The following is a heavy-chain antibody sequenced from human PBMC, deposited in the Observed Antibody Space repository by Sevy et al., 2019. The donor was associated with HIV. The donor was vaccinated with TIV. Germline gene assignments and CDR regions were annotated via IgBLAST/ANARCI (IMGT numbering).Heavy chain of an antibody. CDR1: GFTFSSYS. J-gene: IGHJ6*03. CDR2: ISSSSSYI. CDR3: ASMGKWVAVAGTDRYYYYYMDV. V-gene: IGHV3-21*01. D-gene: IGHD6-19*01. Sequence: GGSLRLSCAASGFTFSSYSMNWVRQAPGKGLEWVSSISSSSSYIYYADSVKGRFTISRDNAKNSLYLQMNSLRAEDTAVYYCASMGKWVAVAGTDRYYYYYMDVWGKGTTVTVSS.